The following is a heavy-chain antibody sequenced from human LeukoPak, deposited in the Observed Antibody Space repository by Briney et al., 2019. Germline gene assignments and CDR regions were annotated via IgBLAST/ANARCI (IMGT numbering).Heavy chain of an antibody. D-gene: IGHD6-19*01. CDR3: ARGSDSSGWYGHYHYGMDV. CDR1: GGSISSSSYY. CDR2: IYYSGST. V-gene: IGHV4-39*07. Sequence: PSETLSLTCTVSGGSISSSSYYWGWIRQPPGKGLVWIGSIYYSGSTYYNPSLKSRVTISVDTSKNQFSLKLSSVTAADTAVYYCARGSDSSGWYGHYHYGMDVWGQGTTVTVSS. J-gene: IGHJ6*02.